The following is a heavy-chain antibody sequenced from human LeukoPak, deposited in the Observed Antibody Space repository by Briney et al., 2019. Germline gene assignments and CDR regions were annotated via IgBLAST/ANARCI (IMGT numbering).Heavy chain of an antibody. CDR1: GFTFGHYA. V-gene: IGHV3-49*04. CDR2: IISKAYGGTT. Sequence: GGSLRLSCTASGFTFGHYAMSWVRQAPGKGLEWVGFIISKAYGGTTEYAASVKGRFTISRDDSKSIAYLQMNSLKTEDTAVYYCTRPDDVDIVATMYYWGQGTLVTVSS. D-gene: IGHD5-12*01. J-gene: IGHJ4*02. CDR3: TRPDDVDIVATMYY.